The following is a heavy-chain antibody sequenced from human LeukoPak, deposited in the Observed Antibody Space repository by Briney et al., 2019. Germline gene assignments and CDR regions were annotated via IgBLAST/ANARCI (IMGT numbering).Heavy chain of an antibody. CDR3: ASFIVVVPAAIRGAFDI. D-gene: IGHD2-2*02. V-gene: IGHV1-69*01. Sequence: GGSLRLSCAASGFTFSSYAISWVRQAPGQGLEWMGGIIPIFGTANYAQKFQGRVTITADESTSTAYMELSSLRSEDTAVYYCASFIVVVPAAIRGAFDIWGQGTMVTVSS. CDR2: IIPIFGTA. J-gene: IGHJ3*02. CDR1: GFTFSSYA.